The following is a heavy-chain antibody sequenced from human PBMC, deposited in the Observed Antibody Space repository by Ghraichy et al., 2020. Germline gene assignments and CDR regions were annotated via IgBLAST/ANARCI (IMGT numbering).Heavy chain of an antibody. CDR3: AKGGDYSNFNLRSYWYFDL. CDR1: GFTFSSYA. Sequence: GGSLRLSCAASGFTFSSYAMSWVRQAPGKGLEWVSAISGSGGSTYYADSVKGRFTISRDNSKNTLYLQMNSLRAEDTAVYYCAKGGDYSNFNLRSYWYFDLWGRGTLVTVSS. D-gene: IGHD4-11*01. V-gene: IGHV3-23*01. CDR2: ISGSGGST. J-gene: IGHJ2*01.